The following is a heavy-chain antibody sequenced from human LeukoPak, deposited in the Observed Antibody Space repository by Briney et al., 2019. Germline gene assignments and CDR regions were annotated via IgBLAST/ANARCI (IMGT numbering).Heavy chain of an antibody. CDR3: ARDLVRIAAAGTPGVY. Sequence: ASVNVSCKASGYTFTGYYMHWVRQARGQGLEWMGWINPNSGGTNYAQKFQGWVTMTRDTSISTAYMELSRLRSDDTAVYYCARDLVRIAAAGTPGVYWGQGTLVTVSS. J-gene: IGHJ4*02. CDR2: INPNSGGT. D-gene: IGHD6-13*01. CDR1: GYTFTGYY. V-gene: IGHV1-2*04.